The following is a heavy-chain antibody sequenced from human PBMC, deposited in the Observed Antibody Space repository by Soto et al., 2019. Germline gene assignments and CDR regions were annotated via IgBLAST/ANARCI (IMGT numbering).Heavy chain of an antibody. CDR2: ISGSSGTI. D-gene: IGHD3-3*01. CDR1: GFTFSNYG. J-gene: IGHJ3*02. Sequence: PGGSLRLSCVASGFTFSNYGMNWVRQAPGKGLEWVSHISGSSGTIYYAESVKGRFTISRDNAKNTLYLQMNSLRAEDTAVYYCAKPPVGVVIMWAFDIWGQGTMVTVSS. V-gene: IGHV3-48*01. CDR3: AKPPVGVVIMWAFDI.